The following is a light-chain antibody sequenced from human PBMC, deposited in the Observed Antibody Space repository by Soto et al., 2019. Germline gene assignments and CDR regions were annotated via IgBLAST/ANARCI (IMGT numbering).Light chain of an antibody. V-gene: IGKV1-5*03. J-gene: IGKJ4*01. Sequence: IQMTQSPSTLSASLGDRVTITCRASQSISGWLAWYQQKPRKAPKLLIYETSNLQSGVPSRFSGSGSATDFTLTISGLQPDDFATYYCQQYSAYPLTFGGGTKVEI. CDR2: ETS. CDR3: QQYSAYPLT. CDR1: QSISGW.